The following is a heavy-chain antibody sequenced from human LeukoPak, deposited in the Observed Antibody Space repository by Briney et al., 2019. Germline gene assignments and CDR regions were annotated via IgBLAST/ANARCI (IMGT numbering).Heavy chain of an antibody. CDR1: GDSISSYY. CDR3: ARDYYFDY. CDR2: IYYGGST. Sequence: SETLSLTCTVSGDSISSYYWGWIRQPPGKGLEWIGSIYYGGSTYYNPSLKSRVTISVDTSKNQFSLKLSSVTAADTAVYYCARDYYFDYWGQGTLVTVSS. V-gene: IGHV4-39*07. J-gene: IGHJ4*02.